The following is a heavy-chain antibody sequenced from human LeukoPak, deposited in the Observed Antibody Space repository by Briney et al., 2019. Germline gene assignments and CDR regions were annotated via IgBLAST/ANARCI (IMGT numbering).Heavy chain of an antibody. Sequence: SETLSLTCTVSGGSISSSSYYWGWIRQPPGKGLEWIGSIYYSGSTYYNPSLKSRFTISVDTSKNQFSLKLISVTAADTAVYYCARQGYSSSWTFDYWGQGTLVTVSS. J-gene: IGHJ4*02. D-gene: IGHD6-13*01. CDR3: ARQGYSSSWTFDY. CDR1: GGSISSSSYY. CDR2: IYYSGST. V-gene: IGHV4-39*01.